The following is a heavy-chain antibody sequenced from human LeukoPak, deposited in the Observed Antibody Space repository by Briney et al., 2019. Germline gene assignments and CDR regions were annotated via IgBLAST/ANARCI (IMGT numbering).Heavy chain of an antibody. CDR2: ISAYNGNT. D-gene: IGHD3-22*01. J-gene: IGHJ3*02. CDR3: SSTKKGNYYDSSGYYYDDAFDI. Sequence: GASVKVSCKASGYTFTSYGISWARQAPGQGLEWMGWISAYNGNTNYAQKLQGRVTMTTDTSTSTAYMELRSLRSDDTAVYYCSSTKKGNYYDSSGYYYDDAFDIWGQGTMVTVSS. V-gene: IGHV1-18*01. CDR1: GYTFTSYG.